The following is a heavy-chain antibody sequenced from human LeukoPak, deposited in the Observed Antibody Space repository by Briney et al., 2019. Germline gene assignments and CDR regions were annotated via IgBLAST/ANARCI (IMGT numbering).Heavy chain of an antibody. CDR3: ARAVVLRYFDWLFDP. V-gene: IGHV3-11*01. Sequence: GGSLRLSCAASGFTFSDYYMSWVRQAPGKGLEWVSYISGSGSTIYYADSVKGRFTISRDNAKNSLYLQMNSLRAEDTAVYYCARAVVLRYFDWLFDPWGQGTLVTVSS. CDR2: ISGSGSTI. CDR1: GFTFSDYY. D-gene: IGHD3-9*01. J-gene: IGHJ5*02.